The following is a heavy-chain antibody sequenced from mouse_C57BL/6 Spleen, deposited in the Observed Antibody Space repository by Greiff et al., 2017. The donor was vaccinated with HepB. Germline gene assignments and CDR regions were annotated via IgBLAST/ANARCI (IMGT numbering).Heavy chain of an antibody. CDR3: ARSGYYGTNYAMDY. Sequence: QVHVKQPGTELVKPGASVKLSCKASGYTFTSYWMHWVKQRPGQGLEWIGNINPSNGGTNYNEKFKSKATLTVDKSSSTAYMQLSSLTSEDSAVYYCARSGYYGTNYAMDYWGQGTSVTVSS. CDR1: GYTFTSYW. D-gene: IGHD1-1*01. J-gene: IGHJ4*01. V-gene: IGHV1-53*01. CDR2: INPSNGGT.